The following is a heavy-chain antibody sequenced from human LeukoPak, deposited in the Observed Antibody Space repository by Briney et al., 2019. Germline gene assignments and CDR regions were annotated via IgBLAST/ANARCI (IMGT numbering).Heavy chain of an antibody. CDR2: IYYSGST. J-gene: IGHJ5*02. CDR1: GGSISSSSYY. D-gene: IGHD6-13*01. CDR3: ARGIAAALRLFSFDP. V-gene: IGHV4-39*07. Sequence: PSETLSLTCTVSGGSISSSSYYWGWIRQPPGKGLEWIGSIYYSGSTYYNPSLKSRVTISVDTSKNQFSLKPSSVTAADTAVYYCARGIAAALRLFSFDPWGQGTLVTVSS.